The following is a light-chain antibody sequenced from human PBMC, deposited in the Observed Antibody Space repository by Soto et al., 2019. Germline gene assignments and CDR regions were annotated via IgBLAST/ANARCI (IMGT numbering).Light chain of an antibody. J-gene: IGKJ2*01. Sequence: EIVMTQSPATLSVSPGERATLSCRASQSVSRYLVWYQQKPGQAPRLLIYGASSRASGIPDRFSGSGSGTDFTLTINRLGPEDSAVYYCQQFDTSPYTFGQGTKLEIK. CDR3: QQFDTSPYT. CDR1: QSVSRY. V-gene: IGKV3-20*01. CDR2: GAS.